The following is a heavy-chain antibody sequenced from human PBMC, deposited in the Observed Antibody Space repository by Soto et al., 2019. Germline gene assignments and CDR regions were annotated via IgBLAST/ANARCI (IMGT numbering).Heavy chain of an antibody. CDR1: GGSFSGYY. Sequence: SETLSLTCAVYGGSFSGYYWSWIRQPPGKGLEWIGEINHSGSTNYNPSLKSRVTISVDTSKNQFSLKLSSVTAADTAVYYCARGRKGRMVRGVIIGYYYYGMEVWGQGTTVTVS. CDR3: ARGRKGRMVRGVIIGYYYYGMEV. CDR2: INHSGST. D-gene: IGHD3-10*01. V-gene: IGHV4-34*01. J-gene: IGHJ6*02.